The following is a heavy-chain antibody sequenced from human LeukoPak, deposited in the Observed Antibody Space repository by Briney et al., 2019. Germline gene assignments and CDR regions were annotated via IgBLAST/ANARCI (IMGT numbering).Heavy chain of an antibody. J-gene: IGHJ3*02. D-gene: IGHD3-22*01. Sequence: PSETLSLTYTVSGDSISSYYWSWIRQPAGKGLEWIGRIYTSGSTNYSPSLKSRVTISLDTSKNQFSLKLSSVTAADTAMYYCARDRPNVDSTGYYSRHDAFDIWGQGTIVTVSS. CDR3: ARDRPNVDSTGYYSRHDAFDI. CDR1: GDSISSYY. V-gene: IGHV4-4*07. CDR2: IYTSGST.